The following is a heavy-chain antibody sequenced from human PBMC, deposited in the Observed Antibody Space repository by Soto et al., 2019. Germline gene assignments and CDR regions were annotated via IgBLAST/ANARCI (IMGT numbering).Heavy chain of an antibody. CDR1: ALTFTNYA. V-gene: IGHV3-23*01. CDR3: AKGPVATIPPRVDF. J-gene: IGHJ4*02. D-gene: IGHD5-12*01. CDR2: ISGSGDTT. Sequence: EVQLLESGGGFVQPGGSLRLSCAASALTFTNYAMAWVRQAPGKGLEWVSAISGSGDTTHYSDSVRGRFTISRDSSKNTLYLQMNSLRAEDTAVYYCAKGPVATIPPRVDFWGQGTLVTVSS.